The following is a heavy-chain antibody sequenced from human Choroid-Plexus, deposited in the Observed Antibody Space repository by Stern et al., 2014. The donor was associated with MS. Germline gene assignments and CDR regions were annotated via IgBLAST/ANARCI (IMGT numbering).Heavy chain of an antibody. D-gene: IGHD2/OR15-2a*01. CDR1: GFTFGSCA. Sequence: VQLVESGGGVVQPGRPLRLSCVASGFTFGSCAMHWVRQAPGKGLEWVAGVSYDGSNKYYADSVKGRFPISRDNSQNTLYMQMSSLRPEDTAVYYCAKDRQYLTYFFDHWGQGSLVTGSS. CDR3: AKDRQYLTYFFDH. V-gene: IGHV3-30*18. CDR2: VSYDGSNK. J-gene: IGHJ5*02.